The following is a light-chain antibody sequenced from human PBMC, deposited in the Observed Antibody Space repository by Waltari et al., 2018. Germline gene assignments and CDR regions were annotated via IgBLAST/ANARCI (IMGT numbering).Light chain of an antibody. V-gene: IGKV3-15*01. CDR3: QQYNSWPWT. Sequence: EIVMTQSPATLAVSPGVRATLSCRASQSVSNKLAWYQQKPGQAPRLLIYGASTRATAIPGRFSGSGSGTEFTLTISSLQSEDFALYHCQQYNSWPWTFGQGTKVEI. J-gene: IGKJ1*01. CDR1: QSVSNK. CDR2: GAS.